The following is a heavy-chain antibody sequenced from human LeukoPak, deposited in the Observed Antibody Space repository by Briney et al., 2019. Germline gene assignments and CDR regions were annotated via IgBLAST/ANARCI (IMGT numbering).Heavy chain of an antibody. D-gene: IGHD3-10*01. CDR2: ISDTYGST. CDR3: ARSYMVRGVLFDY. Sequence: GGSLRLSCAASGFTFSSYAVGWVRQAPGKGLEWVSSISDTYGSTYYATPVKGRFTISRDNSKNTLFLQMNSLRAEDTAVYYCARSYMVRGVLFDYWGQGTLVTVSS. V-gene: IGHV3-23*01. J-gene: IGHJ4*02. CDR1: GFTFSSYA.